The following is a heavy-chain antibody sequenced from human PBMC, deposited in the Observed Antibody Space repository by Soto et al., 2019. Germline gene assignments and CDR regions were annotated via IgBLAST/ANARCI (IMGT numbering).Heavy chain of an antibody. CDR1: GFTFSSYS. CDR3: ARDSGVGGYDS. Sequence: GGSLRLSCAASGFTFSSYSMNWVRQAPGKGLEWVSYISSSSSTIYYADSVKGRFTISRDNAKNSLYLQMNSLRAEDTAVYYCARDSGVGGYDSWGQGTLVTVSS. CDR2: ISSSSSTI. J-gene: IGHJ5*01. V-gene: IGHV3-48*01. D-gene: IGHD1-26*01.